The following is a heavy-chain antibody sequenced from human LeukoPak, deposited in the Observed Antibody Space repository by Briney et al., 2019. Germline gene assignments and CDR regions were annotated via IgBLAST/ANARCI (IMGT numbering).Heavy chain of an antibody. CDR3: ARDGIYQLLGGFDY. D-gene: IGHD2-2*01. J-gene: IGHJ4*02. CDR1: GNYW. V-gene: IGHV3-74*01. Sequence: QPGGSLRLSCAASGNYWMHWVRQVPGKGLVWVSHINSDGSWTSYADSVKGRFTISKDNSKNTLYLQMNSLRAEDTAVYYCARDGIYQLLGGFDYWGQGTLVTVSS. CDR2: INSDGSWT.